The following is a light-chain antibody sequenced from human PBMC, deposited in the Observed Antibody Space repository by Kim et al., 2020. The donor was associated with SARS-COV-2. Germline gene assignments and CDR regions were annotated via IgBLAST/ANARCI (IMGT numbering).Light chain of an antibody. CDR3: SSYTSSSLVV. J-gene: IGLJ2*01. CDR1: SSDVGGYNY. V-gene: IGLV2-14*01. CDR2: DVS. Sequence: QSVLTQPAPVSGSPGQSITISCTGTSSDVGGYNYVSWYQQHPGKAPKLMIYDVSKRPSGVSNRFSGSKSGNTASLTISGLQAEDEADYYCSSYTSSSLVVFGGGTQLTVL.